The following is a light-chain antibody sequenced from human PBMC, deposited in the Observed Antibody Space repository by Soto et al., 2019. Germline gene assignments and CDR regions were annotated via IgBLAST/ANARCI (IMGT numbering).Light chain of an antibody. CDR3: QHDDNWPAWT. J-gene: IGKJ1*01. V-gene: IGKV3-15*01. CDR1: QSVSSN. Sequence: EIVMTQSPATLSVSPGERATLSCRASQSVSSNLAWYQQKPGQAPRLLIYGASTRATGIPARFSGSGSGTEFTLTIGSLQSEDFAVYCCQHDDNWPAWTFGQGTKVEIK. CDR2: GAS.